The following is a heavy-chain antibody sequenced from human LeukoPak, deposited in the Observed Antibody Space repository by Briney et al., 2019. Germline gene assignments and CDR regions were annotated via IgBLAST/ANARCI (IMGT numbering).Heavy chain of an antibody. J-gene: IGHJ4*02. Sequence: ASVTVSFTASGYTFTIYGISWVRQAPGQGLEWMGWISAYNGNTNYAQKLQGRVTMTTDTSTSTAYMELRSLRSDDTAVYYCARAPGIAAAGTNTFDYWGQGTLVTVSP. CDR3: ARAPGIAAAGTNTFDY. CDR1: GYTFTIYG. D-gene: IGHD6-13*01. V-gene: IGHV1-18*01. CDR2: ISAYNGNT.